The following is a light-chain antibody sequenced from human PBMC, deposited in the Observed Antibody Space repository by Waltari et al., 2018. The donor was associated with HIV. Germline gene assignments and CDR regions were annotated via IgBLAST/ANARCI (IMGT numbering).Light chain of an antibody. J-gene: IGLJ2*01. CDR1: SSNIGGNF. CDR2: RNN. Sequence: QSVLTQPPSASGTPGQRVTISCSGSSSNIGGNFVFWYQQFPGTAPKLLIYRNNQRPSGVPDRFSGSKSGTSASLAISGLRSEDEADYYCAVWDDGLSGVVFGGGTKLTVL. V-gene: IGLV1-47*01. CDR3: AVWDDGLSGVV.